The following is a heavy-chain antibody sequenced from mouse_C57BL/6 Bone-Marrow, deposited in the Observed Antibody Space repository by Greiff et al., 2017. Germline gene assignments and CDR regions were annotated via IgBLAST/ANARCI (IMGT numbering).Heavy chain of an antibody. Sequence: QVQLQQSGAELARPGASVKLSCKASGYTFTSYGISWVKQRTGQGLEWIGEIYPRGGNTYYNEKFKGKATLTADKSSSTAYMELRSLTSEDSAVYFCARSDYYDDDWFAYWGQGTLVTVSA. J-gene: IGHJ3*01. CDR3: ARSDYYDDDWFAY. D-gene: IGHD2-4*01. V-gene: IGHV1-81*01. CDR1: GYTFTSYG. CDR2: IYPRGGNT.